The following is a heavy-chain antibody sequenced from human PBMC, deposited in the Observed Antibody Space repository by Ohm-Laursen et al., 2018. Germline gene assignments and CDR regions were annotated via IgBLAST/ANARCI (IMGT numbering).Heavy chain of an antibody. CDR2: IYYSGST. D-gene: IGHD2-2*01. CDR1: GGSVSSGSYY. J-gene: IGHJ5*02. V-gene: IGHV4-61*01. CDR3: ARYIVVVPAAIGWFDP. Sequence: TLSLTCTVSGGSVSSGSYYWSWIRQPPGKGLEWIGYIYYSGSTNYNPSLKSRVTISVDTSKNQFSLKLSSVTAADTAVYYCARYIVVVPAAIGWFDPWGQGTLVTVSS.